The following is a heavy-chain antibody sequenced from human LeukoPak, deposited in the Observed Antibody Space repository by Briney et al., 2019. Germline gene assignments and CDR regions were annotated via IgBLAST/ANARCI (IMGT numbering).Heavy chain of an antibody. Sequence: SETLSLTCTVSRVSISSSSYYWGWIRQPPGKGLEWIGSISYSGSTYYNPSLESRVTISVDTSSNQFSLKVTSLTTADTAVYYCAGLTAVSKADYWGPGTLVTVTS. D-gene: IGHD4-17*01. J-gene: IGHJ4*02. CDR3: AGLTAVSKADY. CDR2: ISYSGST. V-gene: IGHV4-39*01. CDR1: RVSISSSSYY.